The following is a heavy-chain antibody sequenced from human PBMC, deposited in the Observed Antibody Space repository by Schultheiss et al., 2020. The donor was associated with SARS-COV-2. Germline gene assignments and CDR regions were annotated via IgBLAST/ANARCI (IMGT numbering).Heavy chain of an antibody. J-gene: IGHJ3*02. V-gene: IGHV4-34*01. CDR1: GGSISSYY. CDR3: ARWYCSSTSCHDAFDI. Sequence: SETLSLTCTVSGGSISSYYWSWIRQPPGKGLEWIGEINHSGSTNYNPSLKSRVTISVDTSKNQFSLKLSSVTAADTAVYYCARWYCSSTSCHDAFDIWGQGTMVTVSS. D-gene: IGHD2-2*01. CDR2: INHSGST.